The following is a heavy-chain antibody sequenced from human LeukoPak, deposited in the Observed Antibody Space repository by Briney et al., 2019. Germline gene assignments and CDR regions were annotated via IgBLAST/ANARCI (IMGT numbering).Heavy chain of an antibody. J-gene: IGHJ6*02. CDR2: IYYSGST. V-gene: IGHV4-59*12. CDR3: ARSVAGASRDHSRHYYGMDV. CDR1: GGSISSYY. Sequence: SETLSLTCTVSGGSISSYYWSWIRQPPGKGLEWIGYIYYSGSTIYNPSLKSRVTISIDTSKNQFSLKLSSVTAADTAVYYCARSVAGASRDHSRHYYGMDVWGQGTTVTVSS. D-gene: IGHD6-19*01.